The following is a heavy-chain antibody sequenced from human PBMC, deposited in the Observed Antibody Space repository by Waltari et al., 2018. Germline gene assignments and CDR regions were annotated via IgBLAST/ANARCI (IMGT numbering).Heavy chain of an antibody. D-gene: IGHD2-2*01. CDR1: GGSFSGYY. V-gene: IGHV3-11*04. CDR3: ARDTDCTSCVLGGYYYYYGMDV. Sequence: QVQLQQWGAGLLKPSETLSLTCAVYGGSFSGYYWSWIRQAPGKGLEWVSYISSSSSTIYYADSVKGRFTISRDNAKNSLYLQMNSLRAEDTAVYYCARDTDCTSCVLGGYYYYYGMDVWGQGTTVTVSS. CDR2: ISSSSSTI. J-gene: IGHJ6*02.